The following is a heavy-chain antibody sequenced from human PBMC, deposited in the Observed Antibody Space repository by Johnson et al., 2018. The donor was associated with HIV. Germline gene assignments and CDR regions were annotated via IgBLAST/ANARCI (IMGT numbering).Heavy chain of an antibody. CDR2: IKQDGSEK. CDR1: GFTFSSYW. CDR3: ARGHHDSGYPLEAFDI. D-gene: IGHD3-22*01. Sequence: EKLVESGGGLVQPGGSLRLSCAASGFTFSSYWMSWFRQAPGKGLEWVANIKQDGSEKYYVDSVKARFTISRDNAKNTLLLQMNSLRVDDTAMYYCARGHHDSGYPLEAFDIWGQGTMVSVSS. V-gene: IGHV3-7*04. J-gene: IGHJ3*02.